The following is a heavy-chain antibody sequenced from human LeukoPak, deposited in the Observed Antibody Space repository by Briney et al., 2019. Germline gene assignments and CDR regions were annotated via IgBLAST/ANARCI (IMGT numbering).Heavy chain of an antibody. Sequence: SETLSLTCTVSGGSISSYYWSWVRQPAGKGLEWIGRIYASGNTNYNPSLKGRVTTTVDTSKNQFSLNLSSVTAADTAVYYCARGWGSSWYYFDSWGQGTLVTVSS. V-gene: IGHV4-4*07. CDR1: GGSISSYY. CDR3: ARGWGSSWYYFDS. D-gene: IGHD6-13*01. CDR2: IYASGNT. J-gene: IGHJ4*02.